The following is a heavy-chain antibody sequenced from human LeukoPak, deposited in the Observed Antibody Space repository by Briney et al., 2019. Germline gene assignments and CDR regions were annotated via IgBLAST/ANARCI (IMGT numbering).Heavy chain of an antibody. J-gene: IGHJ3*02. V-gene: IGHV1-2*04. CDR1: GYTFTGYY. D-gene: IGHD2/OR15-2a*01. CDR2: INPNSGGT. CDR3: ARVGIGGSGAFDI. Sequence: ASVKVSCKASGYTFTGYYMHWVRQAPGQGHEWMGWINPNSGGTNYAQKFQGWVTMTRDTSISTAYMELSRLRSDDTAVYYCARVGIGGSGAFDIWGQGTMVTVSS.